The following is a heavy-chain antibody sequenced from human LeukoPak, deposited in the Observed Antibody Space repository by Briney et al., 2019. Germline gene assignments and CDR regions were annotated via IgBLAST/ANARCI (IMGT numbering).Heavy chain of an antibody. D-gene: IGHD1-26*01. J-gene: IGHJ5*02. V-gene: IGHV3-21*01. CDR3: ASTLVGATGFDP. CDR1: GFTFSSYS. Sequence: GGSLRLSCAASGFTFSSYSMNWVRQAPGKGLEWVSSISSSSSYIYYADSVKGRFTISRDSAKNSLYLQMNSLRAEDTAVYYCASTLVGATGFDPWGQGTLVTVSS. CDR2: ISSSSSYI.